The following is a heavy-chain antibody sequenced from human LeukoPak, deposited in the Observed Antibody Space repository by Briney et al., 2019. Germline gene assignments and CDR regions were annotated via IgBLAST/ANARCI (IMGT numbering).Heavy chain of an antibody. CDR1: GYTFTGYY. J-gene: IGHJ6*02. Sequence: SVKVSCKASGYTFTGYYMHWVRQAPGQGLEWMGWINPNTGVTNYAQKFQGRVTLTRDTSIITAYMELTRLRSDDTAVYYCARDRTTVTTGYYGMDVWGQGTTVTVSS. V-gene: IGHV1-2*02. D-gene: IGHD4-17*01. CDR3: ARDRTTVTTGYYGMDV. CDR2: INPNTGVT.